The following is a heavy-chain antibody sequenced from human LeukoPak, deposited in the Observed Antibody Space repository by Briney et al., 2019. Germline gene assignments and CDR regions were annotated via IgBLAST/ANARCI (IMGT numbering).Heavy chain of an antibody. Sequence: SVKVSCKASGGTFSSYAISWVRQAPGQGLEWMGGIIPIFGTANYAQKFQGRVTITADESTSTAYMELSSLRSEDTAVYYCARVKGVILGISDHDYWGQGTLVTVSS. V-gene: IGHV1-69*01. CDR2: IIPIFGTA. D-gene: IGHD2-21*01. J-gene: IGHJ4*02. CDR1: GGTFSSYA. CDR3: ARVKGVILGISDHDY.